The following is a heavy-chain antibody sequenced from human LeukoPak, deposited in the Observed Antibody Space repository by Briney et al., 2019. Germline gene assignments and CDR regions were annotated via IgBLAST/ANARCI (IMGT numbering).Heavy chain of an antibody. J-gene: IGHJ4*02. CDR2: TYYRSKWTY. CDR1: GDSVSSNIAA. Sequence: SQTLPLTCAISGDSVSSNIAAWNWIRQSPSRGLEWLGRTYYRSKWTYEYAVSVKSRISINADTSKNQFSLHLRSVTPEDTALYYCARDVSAGADYWGQGTLVTVSS. D-gene: IGHD6-13*01. CDR3: ARDVSAGADY. V-gene: IGHV6-1*01.